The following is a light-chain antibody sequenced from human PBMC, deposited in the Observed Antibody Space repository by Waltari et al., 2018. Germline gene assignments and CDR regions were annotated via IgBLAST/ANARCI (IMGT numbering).Light chain of an antibody. CDR1: ARKDNY. J-gene: IGKJ1*01. CDR2: SAS. CDR3: RQRDSVPRT. V-gene: IGKV1-39*01. Sequence: TCQRSARKDNYGMWYQQRTGDAPELLVFSASRLQSGVPARFSGSGSGTEFTLSSITLQRGDFATYFCRQRDSVPRTFGQGTRVEI.